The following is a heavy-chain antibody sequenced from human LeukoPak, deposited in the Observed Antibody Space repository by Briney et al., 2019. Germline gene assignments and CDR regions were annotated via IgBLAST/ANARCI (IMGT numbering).Heavy chain of an antibody. CDR1: RFTFSSCG. J-gene: IGHJ4*02. Sequence: PGGSLRLSCAVSRFTFSSCGMHWARQAPGKGLEWVAVIWYDGSNEYYADSVKGRFTISRDNSKNTLYLQMNSLRAEDTAVYYYARDQGYGRGGNCYSAFDYWGQGTLVTVSS. D-gene: IGHD2-15*01. V-gene: IGHV3-33*01. CDR2: IWYDGSNE. CDR3: ARDQGYGRGGNCYSAFDY.